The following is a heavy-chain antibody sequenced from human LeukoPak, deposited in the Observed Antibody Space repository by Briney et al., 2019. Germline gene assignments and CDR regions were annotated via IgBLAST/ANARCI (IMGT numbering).Heavy chain of an antibody. V-gene: IGHV3-23*01. CDR3: AKDQTVYDSSGYYDLGS. Sequence: GGSLRLSCAASGFTFSSYAMSWVRQAPGKGLEWVSAISGSGGSTYYADSVKSRFTISRDNSKNTLYLQMNSLRAEDTAVYYCAKDQTVYDSSGYYDLGSWGQGTMVTVSS. D-gene: IGHD3-22*01. J-gene: IGHJ3*01. CDR1: GFTFSSYA. CDR2: ISGSGGST.